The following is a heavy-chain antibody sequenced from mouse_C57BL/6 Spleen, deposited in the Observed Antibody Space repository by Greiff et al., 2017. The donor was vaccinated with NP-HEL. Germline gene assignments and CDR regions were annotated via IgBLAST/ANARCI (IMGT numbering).Heavy chain of an antibody. CDR1: GFTFSDYG. D-gene: IGHD4-1*01. CDR2: ISSGSSTI. Sequence: EVHLVESGGGLVKPGGSLKLSCAASGFTFSDYGMHWVRQAPETGLEWVAYISSGSSTIYYADTVKGRFTISRDNAKKTLFLQMTSLRSEDTAMYYCARPTGTGFYWYFDVWGTGTTVTVSS. CDR3: ARPTGTGFYWYFDV. J-gene: IGHJ1*03. V-gene: IGHV5-17*01.